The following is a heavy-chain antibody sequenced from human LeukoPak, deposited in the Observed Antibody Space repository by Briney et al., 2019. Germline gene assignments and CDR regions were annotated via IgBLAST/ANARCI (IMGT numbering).Heavy chain of an antibody. Sequence: SETRSLTCTVSGGSISGYYCSWVRQPPGKGLEWIGYMYYSGNTNSNPSLKSRVTISVDTSKNQCSLKLSSVTAADTAVYYCAIVNDYGSVLWGQGTRVTVSS. J-gene: IGHJ3*01. CDR3: AIVNDYGSVL. V-gene: IGHV4-59*01. D-gene: IGHD3-10*01. CDR2: MYYSGNT. CDR1: GGSISGYY.